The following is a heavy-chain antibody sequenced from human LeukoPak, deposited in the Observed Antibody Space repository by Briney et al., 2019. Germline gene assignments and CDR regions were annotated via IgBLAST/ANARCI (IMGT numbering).Heavy chain of an antibody. J-gene: IGHJ5*02. CDR2: IYTSGST. V-gene: IGHV4-61*02. Sequence: SETLSLTCTVSGGSISSGSYYWSWIRQPAGKGLEWIGRIYTSGSTNYNPSLKSRVTISVDTSKNQFSLKLSSVTAADTAVYYCARDPGGHCDGHSCWGSRIDPWGQGTLVTVSS. D-gene: IGHD2-15*01. CDR1: GGSISSGSYY. CDR3: ARDPGGHCDGHSCWGSRIDP.